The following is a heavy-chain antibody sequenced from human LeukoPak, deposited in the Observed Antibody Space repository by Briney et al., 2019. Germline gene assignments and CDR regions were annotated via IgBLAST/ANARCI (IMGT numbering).Heavy chain of an antibody. V-gene: IGHV4-4*07. J-gene: IGHJ3*02. CDR1: GGSISSYY. CDR2: IYTSGST. CDR3: AIPYCSGGSFCACDI. Sequence: SETLSLTCTVSGGSISSYYWSWIRQPAGKGQGWIGRIYTSGSTNYNPSLKSRVTMSVDTSKNQFSLKLSCVTAADTGVYCCAIPYCSGGSFCACDIWGQGTRDTVFS. D-gene: IGHD2-15*01.